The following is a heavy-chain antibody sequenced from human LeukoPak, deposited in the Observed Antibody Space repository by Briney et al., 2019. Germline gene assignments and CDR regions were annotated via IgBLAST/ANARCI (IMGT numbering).Heavy chain of an antibody. CDR3: AKDLSGMAYCGGDCYFDY. CDR2: ISYDGSNK. J-gene: IGHJ4*02. Sequence: GGSLKLSCAASGFTFSSYGMHWVRQAPGKGLEWVAVISYDGSNKYYADSVKGRFTISRDNSKNTLYLQMNSLRAEDTAVYYCAKDLSGMAYCGGDCYFDYWGQGTLVTVSS. V-gene: IGHV3-30*18. D-gene: IGHD2-21*02. CDR1: GFTFSSYG.